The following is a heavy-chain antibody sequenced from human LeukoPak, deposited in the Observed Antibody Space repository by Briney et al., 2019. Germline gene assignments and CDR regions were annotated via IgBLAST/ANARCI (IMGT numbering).Heavy chain of an antibody. D-gene: IGHD3-9*01. CDR3: TTGHLTGYYYFDY. CDR1: GFTFSNAL. V-gene: IGHV3-15*01. J-gene: IGHJ4*02. CDR2: VKSKTDGGTT. Sequence: GGSLRLSCAASGFTFSNALMSWVRQAPGKGVEWVGRVKSKTDGGTTDYTAPVKGRFTISRDDSKNTLYLQINSLKAEDTAVYYCTTGHLTGYYYFDYWCQGTLVTVSS.